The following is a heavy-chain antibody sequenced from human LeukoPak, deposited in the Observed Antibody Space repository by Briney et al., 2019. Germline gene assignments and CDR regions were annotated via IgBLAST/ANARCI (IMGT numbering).Heavy chain of an antibody. Sequence: PSETLSLTCNVSGASMSSNYWSWIRQPPGKGLEWIGYIYYSGNTNYSPSLESRVTMSVDESKNQFSLRVHFVSAADTAVYYCASTRRAAVAGRFDSWGQGTLVTVSS. CDR3: ASTRRAAVAGRFDS. D-gene: IGHD6-19*01. CDR1: GASMSSNY. J-gene: IGHJ4*02. CDR2: IYYSGNT. V-gene: IGHV4-59*08.